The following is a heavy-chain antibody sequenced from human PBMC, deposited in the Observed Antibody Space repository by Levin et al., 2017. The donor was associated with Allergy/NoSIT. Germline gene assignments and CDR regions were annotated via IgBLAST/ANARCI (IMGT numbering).Heavy chain of an antibody. V-gene: IGHV3-7*04. D-gene: IGHD3-10*01. J-gene: IGHJ3*02. CDR1: GFTFSSYW. Sequence: SCAASGFTFSSYWMSWVRQAPGKGLEWVANIKQDGSEKYYVDSVKGRFTISRDNAKNSLYLQMNSLRAEDTAVYYCARIVRGVTPGDIWGQGTMVTVSS. CDR3: ARIVRGVTPGDI. CDR2: IKQDGSEK.